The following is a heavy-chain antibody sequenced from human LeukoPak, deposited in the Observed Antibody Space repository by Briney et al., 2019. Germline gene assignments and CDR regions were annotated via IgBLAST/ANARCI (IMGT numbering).Heavy chain of an antibody. CDR2: IIPIFGTA. J-gene: IGHJ4*02. CDR3: MGYCSGGSCYSHLDY. D-gene: IGHD2-15*01. CDR1: GGTFSSYA. Sequence: SVKVSCKASGGTFSSYAISWVRQAPGQGLEWMGGIIPIFGTANYAQRFQGRVTITADGSTSTAYMELSSLRSEDTAVYYCMGYCSGGSCYSHLDYWGQGTLVTVSS. V-gene: IGHV1-69*13.